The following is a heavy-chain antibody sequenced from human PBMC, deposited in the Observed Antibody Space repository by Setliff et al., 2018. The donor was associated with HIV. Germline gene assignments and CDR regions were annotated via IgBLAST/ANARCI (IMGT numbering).Heavy chain of an antibody. CDR2: IWYDGNNK. D-gene: IGHD5-18*01. V-gene: IGHV3-33*06. Sequence: PGGSLRLSCAASGFTFSSYGMHWVRQAPGKGLEWVAVIWYDGNNKYYADSVKGRFTISRDNSKNTLYLQMNSLRAEDTAVYYCAKDAGSYSYAHEYFQHWGQGTLVTVSS. CDR1: GFTFSSYG. J-gene: IGHJ1*01. CDR3: AKDAGSYSYAHEYFQH.